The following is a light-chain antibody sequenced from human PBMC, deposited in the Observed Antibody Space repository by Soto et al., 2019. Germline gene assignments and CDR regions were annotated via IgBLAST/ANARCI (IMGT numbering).Light chain of an antibody. CDR1: SSDVGGYTY. CDR3: SSYTSSSTLYV. V-gene: IGLV2-14*01. Sequence: QSALTQPASVSGSPRQSITISCTGASSDVGGYTYVSWYQQHPGKAPKLMIYEVNNRPSGVSNRFSGSKSGNTASLTISGLQAEXEADYYCSSYTSSSTLYVFGTGTKVTVL. CDR2: EVN. J-gene: IGLJ1*01.